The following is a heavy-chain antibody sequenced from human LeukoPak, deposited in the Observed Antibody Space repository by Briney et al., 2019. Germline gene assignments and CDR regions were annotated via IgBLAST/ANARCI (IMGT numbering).Heavy chain of an antibody. Sequence: PSETLSLTCTVSGGSISSSSYYWGWIRQPPGKGLEWIGSIYYSGSTYYNPSLKSRVTISVDTSKNQFSLKLSSVTAADTAVYYCARRGSGSSWYSLDYWGQGTLVTVSS. V-gene: IGHV4-39*07. D-gene: IGHD6-13*01. J-gene: IGHJ4*02. CDR2: IYYSGST. CDR3: ARRGSGSSWYSLDY. CDR1: GGSISSSSYY.